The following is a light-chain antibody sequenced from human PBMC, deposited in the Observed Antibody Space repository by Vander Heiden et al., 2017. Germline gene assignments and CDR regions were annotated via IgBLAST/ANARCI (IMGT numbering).Light chain of an antibody. J-gene: IGLJ1*01. CDR1: NMGSKS. Sequence: SYVLTQPPSVAVAPGQTARVTCGGNNMGSKSVHWYQQKPGQAPVLVVYDDSDRPSGIPERISGSNSGNTATLTISRVEDEDEADYYCQVWGSISDHPVFGTGTKVTVL. CDR3: QVWGSISDHPV. V-gene: IGLV3-21*02. CDR2: DDS.